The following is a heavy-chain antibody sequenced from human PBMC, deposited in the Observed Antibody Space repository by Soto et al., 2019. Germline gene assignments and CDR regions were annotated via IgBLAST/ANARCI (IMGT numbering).Heavy chain of an antibody. CDR1: GVSITGSY. D-gene: IGHD4-4*01. CDR3: ARDRGYGGNYVFDF. V-gene: IGHV4-59*01. J-gene: IGHJ4*02. CDR2: VYHSGTT. Sequence: ASETLSLTCSVSGVSITGSYWSWIRQPPGKTLEWIGYVYHSGTTTYNPSLKSRVSISVDTSKNQFSLRLTSVIAADTAVYYCARDRGYGGNYVFDFWGLGTLVTVSS.